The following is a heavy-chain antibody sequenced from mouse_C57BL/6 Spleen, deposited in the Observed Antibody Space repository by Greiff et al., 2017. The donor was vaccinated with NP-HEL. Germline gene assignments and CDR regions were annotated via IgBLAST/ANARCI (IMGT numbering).Heavy chain of an antibody. Sequence: QVQLQQSGAELVRPGASVKLSCKASGYTFTDYYINWVKQRPGQGLEWIARIYPGSGNTYYNEKFKGKATLTAEKSSSTAYMQLSSLTSEDSAVYFCARPDYGSDYAMDYWGQGTSVTVSS. V-gene: IGHV1-76*01. J-gene: IGHJ4*01. CDR1: GYTFTDYY. D-gene: IGHD1-1*01. CDR2: IYPGSGNT. CDR3: ARPDYGSDYAMDY.